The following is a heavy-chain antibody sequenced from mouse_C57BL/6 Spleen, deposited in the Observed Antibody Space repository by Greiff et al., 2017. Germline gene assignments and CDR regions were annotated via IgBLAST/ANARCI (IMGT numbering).Heavy chain of an antibody. CDR1: GYTFTGYW. D-gene: IGHD1-1*01. J-gene: IGHJ1*03. Sequence: QVQLQQSGAELMKPGASVKLSCKATGYTFTGYWIEWVKQRPGHGLEWIGEILPGSGSTNYNEKFKGKATFTADTSSNTAYMQLSSLTTEDSAINYCARGGYYYGSSYKYFDVWGTGTTVTVSS. CDR2: ILPGSGST. V-gene: IGHV1-9*01. CDR3: ARGGYYYGSSYKYFDV.